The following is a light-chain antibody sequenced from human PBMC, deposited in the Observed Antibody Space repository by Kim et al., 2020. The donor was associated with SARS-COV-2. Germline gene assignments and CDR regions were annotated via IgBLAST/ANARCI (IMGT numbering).Light chain of an antibody. CDR2: DDS. CDR1: NSGSKS. Sequence: APGKTDRITCGGNNSGSKSVHWYQQKPGQAPVLVVYDDSDRPSGIPERFSGSNSGNTATLTISRVEAGDEADYYCQVWDSSSDHVVFGGGTQLTVL. CDR3: QVWDSSSDHVV. V-gene: IGLV3-21*03. J-gene: IGLJ2*01.